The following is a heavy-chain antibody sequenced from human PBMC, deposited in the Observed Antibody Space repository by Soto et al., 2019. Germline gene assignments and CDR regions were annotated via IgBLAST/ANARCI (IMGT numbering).Heavy chain of an antibody. CDR3: ASSPHLSGFWGAFDI. D-gene: IGHD6-19*01. Sequence: ASVKVSCKASGYTFTSYDINWVRQATGQGLEWMGWMSPNSGNTGYAQKFQGRVTMTRNTSISTAYMELSSLRSEDTAVYYCASSPHLSGFWGAFDIWGQGTMVTVSS. J-gene: IGHJ3*02. V-gene: IGHV1-8*01. CDR2: MSPNSGNT. CDR1: GYTFTSYD.